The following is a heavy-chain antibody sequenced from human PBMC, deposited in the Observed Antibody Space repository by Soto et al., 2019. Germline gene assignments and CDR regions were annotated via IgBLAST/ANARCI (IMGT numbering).Heavy chain of an antibody. CDR2: ISAYNGNT. CDR3: ARVEMYSSSWYGSWFDP. D-gene: IGHD6-13*01. Sequence: ASVKVSCKASGYTFTSYGISWVRQAPGQGLEWMGWISAYNGNTNYAQKLQGRVTMTTDTSTSTAYMELRSLRSDDTAVYYCARVEMYSSSWYGSWFDPWGQGTLVTVSS. V-gene: IGHV1-18*01. J-gene: IGHJ5*02. CDR1: GYTFTSYG.